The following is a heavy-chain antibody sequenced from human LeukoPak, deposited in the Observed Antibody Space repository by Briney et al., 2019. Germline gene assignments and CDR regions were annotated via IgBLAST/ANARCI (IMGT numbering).Heavy chain of an antibody. Sequence: GGSLRLSCAASGFTVSSNYMSWVRQAPGKGLEWVSVIYSGGSTYYADSVKGRFTISRDNSKNTLYLQMNSLRAEDTAVYYCAKDPVDIYGDYRGAFDIWGQGTMVTVSS. CDR1: GFTVSSNY. J-gene: IGHJ3*02. D-gene: IGHD4-17*01. CDR2: IYSGGST. V-gene: IGHV3-53*01. CDR3: AKDPVDIYGDYRGAFDI.